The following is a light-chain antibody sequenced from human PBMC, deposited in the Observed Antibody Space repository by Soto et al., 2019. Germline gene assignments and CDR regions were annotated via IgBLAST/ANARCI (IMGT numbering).Light chain of an antibody. CDR1: HGVRAD. J-gene: IGKJ4*01. V-gene: IGKV1-6*01. CDR2: SAS. CDR3: LQESNYPLT. Sequence: IQMTQSPSSLSAPVGDRVTITCRASHGVRADVGWNQQKPGKAPKLLIYSASILQSGVPSRFSGSGSGTDFTLNISGLQPEDFATYYCLQESNYPLTFGGGTKVEIK.